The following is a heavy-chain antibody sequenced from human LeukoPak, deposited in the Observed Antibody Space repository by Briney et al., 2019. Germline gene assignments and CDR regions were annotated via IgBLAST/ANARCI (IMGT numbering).Heavy chain of an antibody. V-gene: IGHV4-59*01. D-gene: IGHD2-2*01. CDR1: VGSIRDNY. J-gene: IGHJ4*02. Sequence: SETLSLTCSVSVGSIRDNYWSWIRQPPGKGLEWIGYIYNSGTTSYNPSLKGQVTISVDTSKNQFSLKLYSVTAADTAVYYCARGTKYAGVFDYWGQGTLVTVSS. CDR2: IYNSGTT. CDR3: ARGTKYAGVFDY.